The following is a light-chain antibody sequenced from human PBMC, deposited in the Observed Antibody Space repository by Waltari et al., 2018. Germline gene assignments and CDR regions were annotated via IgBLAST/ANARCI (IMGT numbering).Light chain of an antibody. V-gene: IGLV1-44*01. Sequence: QSVLTQPSTASGTPGQRVTIPCSEGSSNIGSNSVTWFQQLPGTAPKLLIYNNNQRPSGVPDRFSGSKSGTSASLAISGLQSEDEADYCCAAWDDSLNGYVFGTRTTVAVL. CDR3: AAWDDSLNGYV. J-gene: IGLJ1*01. CDR1: SSNIGSNS. CDR2: NNN.